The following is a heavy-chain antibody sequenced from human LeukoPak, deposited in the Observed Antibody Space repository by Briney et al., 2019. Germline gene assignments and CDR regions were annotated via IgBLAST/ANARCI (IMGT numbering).Heavy chain of an antibody. J-gene: IGHJ4*02. CDR2: IKQDGSDK. V-gene: IGHV3-7*05. CDR3: ARATTLFGVDKYFHY. CDR1: GFTFSNYW. D-gene: IGHD3-3*01. Sequence: GGSLRLSCAASGFTFSNYWMSWVRQAPGKGLEWVANIKQDGSDKYYVDSVKGRFTTSRDNAKNSLYLQMNSLRAEDTAVYYCARATTLFGVDKYFHYWGQGTPVTVSS.